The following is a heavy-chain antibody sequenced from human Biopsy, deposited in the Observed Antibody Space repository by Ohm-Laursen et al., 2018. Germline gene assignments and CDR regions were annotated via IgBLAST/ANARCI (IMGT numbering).Heavy chain of an antibody. CDR3: ARHPTGFWFDP. CDR1: GGSISSSTPYY. V-gene: IGHV4-39*01. CDR2: IYNTETT. Sequence: TLSLTWPVSGGSISSSTPYYWAWLRQPPGKGLEWIGSIYNTETTFYNPSLKSRVTISVDTSTNQFSLKVSSVTAADTALYFCARHPTGFWFDPWGHGTLVTVSS. J-gene: IGHJ5*02.